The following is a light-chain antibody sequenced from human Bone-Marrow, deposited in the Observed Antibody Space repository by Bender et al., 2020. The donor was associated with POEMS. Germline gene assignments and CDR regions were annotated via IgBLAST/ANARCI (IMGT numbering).Light chain of an antibody. CDR3: AVWDDSLNGWV. CDR2: DVS. V-gene: IGLV2-14*03. J-gene: IGLJ3*02. CDR1: NSDIGGYNY. Sequence: QSALTQPASVSGSPGQSITISCTGTNSDIGGYNYVSWYQQHAGKVPQLMIYDVSKRPSGVPDRFSGSKSGNTASLTISGLQAEDEADYYCAVWDDSLNGWVFGGGTKLTVL.